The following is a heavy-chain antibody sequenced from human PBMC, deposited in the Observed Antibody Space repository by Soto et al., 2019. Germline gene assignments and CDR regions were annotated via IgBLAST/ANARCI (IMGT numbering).Heavy chain of an antibody. Sequence: EVQLVESGGGLVQPGGSLRLSCAASGFNLSDHYMDWVRQAPGKGLEWVGRTKNKANRYITEYAASVNGRFTISRDDSKNSVYLHMNSLKSEDTAVYYCGRWVSGSPDSWGQGTLVTVSS. J-gene: IGHJ4*02. V-gene: IGHV3-72*01. CDR2: TKNKANRYIT. D-gene: IGHD1-26*01. CDR3: GRWVSGSPDS. CDR1: GFNLSDHY.